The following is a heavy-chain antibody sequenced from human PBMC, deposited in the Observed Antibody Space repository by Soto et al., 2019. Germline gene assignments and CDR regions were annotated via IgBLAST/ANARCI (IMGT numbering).Heavy chain of an antibody. V-gene: IGHV3-23*01. CDR1: GFTFSSYA. J-gene: IGHJ4*02. CDR3: AKAGIVDYGDYVRNYYFDY. Sequence: EVQLLESGGGLVQPGGSLRLSCAASGFTFSSYAMSWVRQAPGKRLEWVSAISGSGGSTYYADSVKGRFTISRDNSKNTLYLQMNSLRAEDTAVYYCAKAGIVDYGDYVRNYYFDYWGQGTLVTVSS. CDR2: ISGSGGST. D-gene: IGHD4-17*01.